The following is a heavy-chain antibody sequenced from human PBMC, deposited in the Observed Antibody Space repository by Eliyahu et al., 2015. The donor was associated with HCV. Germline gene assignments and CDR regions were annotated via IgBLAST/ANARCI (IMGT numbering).Heavy chain of an antibody. Sequence: QVQLVESGGGVVQPGRSLXLSCAASGFTFSSYAMXWVRXAPGKGLEWVAVISYDGSNKYYADSVKGRFTISRDNSKNTLYLQMNSLRAEDTAVYYCARATLRNAFDIWGQGTMVTVSS. D-gene: IGHD4-17*01. CDR1: GFTFSSYA. V-gene: IGHV3-30*04. CDR3: ARATLRNAFDI. CDR2: ISYDGSNK. J-gene: IGHJ3*02.